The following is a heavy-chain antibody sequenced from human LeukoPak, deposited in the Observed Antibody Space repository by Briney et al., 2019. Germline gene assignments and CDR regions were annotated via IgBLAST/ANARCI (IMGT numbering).Heavy chain of an antibody. V-gene: IGHV4-39*07. CDR3: ARDDSWRYYFDY. CDR1: GGSISSSSYY. J-gene: IGHJ4*02. D-gene: IGHD6-13*01. CDR2: IYYSGST. Sequence: SETLSLTCTVSGGSISSSSYYWGWIRQPPGKGLEWIGSIYYSGSTYYNPSLKSRVTISVDTSKNQFSLKLSSVTAADTAVYYCARDDSWRYYFDYWGQGTLVTVSS.